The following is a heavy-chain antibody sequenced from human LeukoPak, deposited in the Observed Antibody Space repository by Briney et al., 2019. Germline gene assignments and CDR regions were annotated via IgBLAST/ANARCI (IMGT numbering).Heavy chain of an antibody. V-gene: IGHV3-30-3*01. J-gene: IGHJ4*02. CDR1: GFTFSSYA. Sequence: PGGSLRPSCAASGFTFSSYAMHWVRQAPGKGLEWVAVISYDGSNKYYADSVKGRFTISRDNSKNTLYLQMNSLRAEDTAVYYCARDYGWAMVTLTDYWGQGTLVTVSS. CDR3: ARDYGWAMVTLTDY. CDR2: ISYDGSNK. D-gene: IGHD5-18*01.